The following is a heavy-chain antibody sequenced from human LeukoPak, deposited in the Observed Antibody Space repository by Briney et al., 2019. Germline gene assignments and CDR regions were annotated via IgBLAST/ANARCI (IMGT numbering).Heavy chain of an antibody. CDR2: TSYDGSNK. CDR3: AKFSFVGYCSGGSCYSEASSDVDY. CDR1: GFTFSSYG. Sequence: HPGGSLRLSCAASGFTFSSYGVHWVRQAPGKGLEWVALTSYDGSNKDYADSVKGRFTISRDNSKNTLYLQMDSLRSEDTAVYYCAKFSFVGYCSGGSCYSEASSDVDYWGQGTLVTVSS. D-gene: IGHD2-15*01. V-gene: IGHV3-30*18. J-gene: IGHJ4*02.